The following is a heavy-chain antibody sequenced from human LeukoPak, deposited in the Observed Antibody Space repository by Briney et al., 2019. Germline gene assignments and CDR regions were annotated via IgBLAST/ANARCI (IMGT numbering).Heavy chain of an antibody. CDR2: ISSGSTYI. Sequence: GGSLRLSCTASTFTLSSYSMNWVRQAPGKGLEWVSSISSGSTYIYYADLVKGRFTISRDNAKNSLYLQMNSLRAEDTAVYYCAELGITMIGGVWGKGTTVTVSS. J-gene: IGHJ6*04. V-gene: IGHV3-21*01. CDR3: AELGITMIGGV. CDR1: TFTLSSYS. D-gene: IGHD3-10*02.